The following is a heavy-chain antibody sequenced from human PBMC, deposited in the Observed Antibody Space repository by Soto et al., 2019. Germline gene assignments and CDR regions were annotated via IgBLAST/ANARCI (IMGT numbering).Heavy chain of an antibody. J-gene: IGHJ4*02. CDR3: AHRRADNNWNY. V-gene: IGHV2-5*02. D-gene: IGHD1-20*01. Sequence: QITLKESGPTLVKPTQSLTLTCTVSGFSISTSGVSVGWIRQPPGKALEWLALIYWDDDKRFSPSLKSRLTITEDTSKNQVVLTMTNMDPVDTATYYCAHRRADNNWNYWGQGTLVTVSS. CDR1: GFSISTSGVS. CDR2: IYWDDDK.